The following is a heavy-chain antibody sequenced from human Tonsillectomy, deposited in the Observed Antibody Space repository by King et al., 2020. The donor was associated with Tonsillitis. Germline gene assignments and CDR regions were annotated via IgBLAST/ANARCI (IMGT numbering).Heavy chain of an antibody. Sequence: VQLVESGGGLVQPGGSLRLSCVGSGFSLSNYWMTWVRQAPGKGLEWEANIKQDGSTKYYLDSVKGRFTISRDNAKGYLYLQMNSLRAEDTAMYYCVRDLNPNVFIVYFDAFDIWGQGTMVTVSS. V-gene: IGHV3-7*01. D-gene: IGHD3-9*01. CDR1: GFSLSNYW. CDR2: IKQDGSTK. J-gene: IGHJ3*02. CDR3: VRDLNPNVFIVYFDAFDI.